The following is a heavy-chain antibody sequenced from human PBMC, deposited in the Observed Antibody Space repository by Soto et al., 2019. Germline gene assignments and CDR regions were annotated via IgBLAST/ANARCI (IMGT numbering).Heavy chain of an antibody. Sequence: SETLSLTCTVSGGSIISGGYYWSWIRQHPGKGLEWIGYIYYSGSTYYNPSLKSRVTISVDTSKNQFSLKLSSVTAADTAVYYCARSPARSLWSGYLEPGTANVALDPWGQGTLVTVSS. J-gene: IGHJ5*02. CDR1: GGSIISGGYY. CDR3: ARSPARSLWSGYLEPGTANVALDP. V-gene: IGHV4-31*03. CDR2: IYYSGST. D-gene: IGHD3-3*01.